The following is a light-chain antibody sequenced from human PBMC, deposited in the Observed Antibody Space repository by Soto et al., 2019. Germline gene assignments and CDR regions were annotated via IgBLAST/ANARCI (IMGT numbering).Light chain of an antibody. Sequence: DIEMTQSPSTLSASVGDRLTITCRASQTIRRWLAWYQQRPGKAPKVLIYDASTLESGVPARFSGSGPETEFTLTISSLQPEDSATYYCQHYNSDPWTFGQGTKV. J-gene: IGKJ1*01. CDR2: DAS. CDR1: QTIRRW. CDR3: QHYNSDPWT. V-gene: IGKV1-5*01.